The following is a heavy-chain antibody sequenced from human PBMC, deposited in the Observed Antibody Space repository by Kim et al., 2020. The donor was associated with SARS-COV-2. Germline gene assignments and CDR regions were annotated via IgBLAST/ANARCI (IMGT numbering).Heavy chain of an antibody. D-gene: IGHD1-7*01. V-gene: IGHV1-69*13. J-gene: IGHJ6*02. CDR1: GGTFSSYA. Sequence: SVKVSCKASGGTFSSYAISWVRQAPGQGLEWMGGFIPIFGTANYAQKFQGRVTITADESTSTVYMELSSLRSEDTAVYYCARARQGSNWNYAATYYYDGMEVWGQGTTVTVSS. CDR2: FIPIFGTA. CDR3: ARARQGSNWNYAATYYYDGMEV.